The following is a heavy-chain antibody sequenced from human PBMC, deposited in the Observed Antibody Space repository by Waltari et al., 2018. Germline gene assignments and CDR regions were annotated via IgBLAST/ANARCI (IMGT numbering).Heavy chain of an antibody. V-gene: IGHV3-30*01. CDR1: GFIFRDYA. J-gene: IGHJ4*02. D-gene: IGHD1-1*01. Sequence: QVHLVESGGGVVQPGKSLRLSCVASGFIFRDYAMHWVRQTPGKGLHWGALMSYDGVDKLYADSLQGRFTISRDNSKSTLYLQIDSLRSEDTAVYYCARDYNSLVDYWGQGILVTVSS. CDR3: ARDYNSLVDY. CDR2: MSYDGVDK.